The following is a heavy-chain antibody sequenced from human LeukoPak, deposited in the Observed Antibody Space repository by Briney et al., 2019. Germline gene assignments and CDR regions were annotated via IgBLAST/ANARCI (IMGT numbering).Heavy chain of an antibody. CDR1: GFTFSIHW. D-gene: IGHD1-26*01. J-gene: IGHJ4*02. CDR3: ARDWGELLDY. Sequence: GGSLRLSCVASGFTFSIHWMTWVRQAPGKGLEWVAVIWYDGSNKYYADSVKGRFTISRDNSKNTLYLQMNSLRAEDTAVYYCARDWGELLDYWGQGTLVTVSS. V-gene: IGHV3-33*08. CDR2: IWYDGSNK.